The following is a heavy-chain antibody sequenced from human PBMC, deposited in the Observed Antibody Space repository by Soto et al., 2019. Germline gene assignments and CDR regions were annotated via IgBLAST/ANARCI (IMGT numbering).Heavy chain of an antibody. V-gene: IGHV4-59*02. Sequence: SETLSLTCTVSGASVTSFYWSWIRQAPGKGLEWIGYISDSGSTNYSPSLGSRVTISVDTSKNQFSLRSEDTAVYYCARGGYSSGWWGSDWFDPWGQGTLVTVSS. CDR2: ISDSGST. J-gene: IGHJ5*02. D-gene: IGHD6-19*01. CDR1: GASVTSFY. CDR3: ARGGYSSGWWGSDWFDP.